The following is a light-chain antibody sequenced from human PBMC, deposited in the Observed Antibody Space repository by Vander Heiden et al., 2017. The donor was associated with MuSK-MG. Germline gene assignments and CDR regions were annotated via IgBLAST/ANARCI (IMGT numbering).Light chain of an antibody. Sequence: QSVLTQPPSASGTPGQRVTISCSGSSSNIGSNTVSWYQQLPGTAPKLLIFSNNQRPSGVPDLFSGSKSGTSASLATSGLQSEEEADYYCSAWDDSLNGWVFGGGTKLTVL. J-gene: IGLJ3*02. CDR1: SSNIGSNT. CDR2: SNN. V-gene: IGLV1-44*01. CDR3: SAWDDSLNGWV.